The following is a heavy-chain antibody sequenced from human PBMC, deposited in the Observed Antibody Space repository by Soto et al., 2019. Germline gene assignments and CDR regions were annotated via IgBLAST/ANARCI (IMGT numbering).Heavy chain of an antibody. D-gene: IGHD6-19*01. CDR3: ARDQAVAGSDFDY. V-gene: IGHV3-21*01. Sequence: EVQLVESGGGLVKPGGSLRLSCAASGFTFSSYSMNWVRQAPGKGLEWVSSISSSSSYIYYADSVKGRFTISRDNAKNSLYLQMNSLRAEDTAVYYCARDQAVAGSDFDYWGQGTLVTVSS. J-gene: IGHJ4*02. CDR1: GFTFSSYS. CDR2: ISSSSSYI.